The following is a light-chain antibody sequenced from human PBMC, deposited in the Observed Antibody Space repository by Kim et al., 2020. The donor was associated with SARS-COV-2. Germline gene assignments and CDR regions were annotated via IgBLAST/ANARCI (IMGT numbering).Light chain of an antibody. CDR1: QGINSD. Sequence: DIQMTQSPSSLSASVGDGVTITCRASQGINSDLAWYQQRPGKVPKLLLYGASTLQSGVPSRFSGSGSGTDFTLTISSLQPEDVATYYCQEYNSAPWTFGQGTKVDIK. CDR3: QEYNSAPWT. V-gene: IGKV1-27*01. J-gene: IGKJ1*01. CDR2: GAS.